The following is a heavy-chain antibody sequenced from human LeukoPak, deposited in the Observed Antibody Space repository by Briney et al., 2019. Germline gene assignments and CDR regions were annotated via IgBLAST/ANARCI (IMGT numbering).Heavy chain of an antibody. CDR1: GFTFSTYS. V-gene: IGHV3-48*04. CDR3: ARRQVGYSYGYSYYYMDV. D-gene: IGHD5-18*01. Sequence: GGSLRLSCAASGFTFSTYSMNWIRQAPGKGLEWVSYISSSGTTIYYADSVKGRFTISRDNAKNSLYLQMNSLRAEDTAVYYCARRQVGYSYGYSYYYMDVWGKGTTVTVSS. J-gene: IGHJ6*03. CDR2: ISSSGTTI.